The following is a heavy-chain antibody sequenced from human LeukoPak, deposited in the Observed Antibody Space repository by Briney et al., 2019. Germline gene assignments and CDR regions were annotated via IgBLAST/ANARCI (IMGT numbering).Heavy chain of an antibody. Sequence: SVKVSCKASGGTFSSYAISWVRQAPGQGLEWMGGIIPIFGTANYAQRFQGRVTITADESTSTAYMELSSLRSEDTAVYYCASAGTLYSGYDLLVYYYYYMDVWGKGTTVTISS. J-gene: IGHJ6*03. CDR2: IIPIFGTA. V-gene: IGHV1-69*13. D-gene: IGHD5-12*01. CDR3: ASAGTLYSGYDLLVYYYYYMDV. CDR1: GGTFSSYA.